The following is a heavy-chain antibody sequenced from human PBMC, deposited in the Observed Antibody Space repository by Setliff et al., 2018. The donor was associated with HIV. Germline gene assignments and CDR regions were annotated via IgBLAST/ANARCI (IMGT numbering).Heavy chain of an antibody. CDR3: GTVRIAVPDDFDF. V-gene: IGHV1-46*01. CDR1: GYTFTNYY. CDR2: INPSGGKT. D-gene: IGHD6-19*01. Sequence: GASVKVSCKASGYTFTNYYIHWVRQAPGQGLEWMGLINPSGGKTSYAKKFQGRLTMTRDTSRSTVYMELSSLRSEDTAVYYCGTVRIAVPDDFDFWGQGTLVTVSS. J-gene: IGHJ4*02.